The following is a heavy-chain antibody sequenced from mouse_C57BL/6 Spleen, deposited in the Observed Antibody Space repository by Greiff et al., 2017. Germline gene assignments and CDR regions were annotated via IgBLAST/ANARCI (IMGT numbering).Heavy chain of an antibody. CDR3: VGQGSSGLFDY. D-gene: IGHD3-2*02. Sequence: EVKLMESGGGLVQPKGSLKLSCAASGFSFNTYAMNWVRQAPGKGLEWVARIRSKSNNYATYYADSVKDRFTISRDDSESMLYLQMNNLKTEDTAVYYWVGQGSSGLFDYWGQGTTLTVSS. CDR1: GFSFNTYA. J-gene: IGHJ2*01. CDR2: IRSKSNNYAT. V-gene: IGHV10-1*01.